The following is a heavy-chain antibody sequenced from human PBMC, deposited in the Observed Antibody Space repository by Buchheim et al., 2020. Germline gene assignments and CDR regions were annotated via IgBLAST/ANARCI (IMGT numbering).Heavy chain of an antibody. Sequence: EVQLVESGGGLVQPGGSLRLSCAASGFTFSSYSMNWVRHAPGKGLEWVSYISSSSSTIYYADSVKGRFTISRDNAKNSLYLQMNSLRAEDTAVYYCASSLGATAYGMDVWGQGTT. CDR1: GFTFSSYS. V-gene: IGHV3-48*01. D-gene: IGHD3-3*01. J-gene: IGHJ6*02. CDR3: ASSLGATAYGMDV. CDR2: ISSSSSTI.